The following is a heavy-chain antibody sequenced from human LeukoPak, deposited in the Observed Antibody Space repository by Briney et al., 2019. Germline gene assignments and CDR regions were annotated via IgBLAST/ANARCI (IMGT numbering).Heavy chain of an antibody. J-gene: IGHJ4*02. CDR1: EFTFSSYA. CDR2: ISGSGGST. V-gene: IGHV3-23*01. Sequence: PGGSLRLSCAASEFTFSSYAMSWVRQAPGKGLEWVSAISGSGGSTYYADSVKGRFTISRDNSKNTLYLQMNSLRAEDTAVYYCARDAGSSWRTPFDYWGQGTLVTVSS. CDR3: ARDAGSSWRTPFDY. D-gene: IGHD6-13*01.